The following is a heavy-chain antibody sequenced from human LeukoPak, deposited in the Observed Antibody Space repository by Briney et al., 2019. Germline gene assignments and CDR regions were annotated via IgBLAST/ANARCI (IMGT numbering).Heavy chain of an antibody. D-gene: IGHD6-6*01. CDR1: GGSLSGYY. Sequence: SETLSLTCAVYGGSLSGYYWSWIRQPPGKGLEWIGEINHSGSTNYNPSLKSRVTISVDTSKNQFSLKLSSVTAADTAVYYCAGSIAARPLDYWGQGTLVTVSS. V-gene: IGHV4-34*01. CDR3: AGSIAARPLDY. CDR2: INHSGST. J-gene: IGHJ4*02.